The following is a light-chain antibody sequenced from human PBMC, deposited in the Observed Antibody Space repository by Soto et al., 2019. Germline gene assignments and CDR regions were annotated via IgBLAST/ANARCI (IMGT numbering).Light chain of an antibody. CDR1: QDIGIY. V-gene: IGKV1-33*01. Sequence: IQVTQSPSSLSASVGDRVTITCQASQDIGIYLTWYQHKPGKPPKFLIYDASILEAGVPSRFSGSGSGTDFTFTISSLQPEDAATYFCQHYHNLPMYTFGQGTRLEI. CDR2: DAS. CDR3: QHYHNLPMYT. J-gene: IGKJ2*01.